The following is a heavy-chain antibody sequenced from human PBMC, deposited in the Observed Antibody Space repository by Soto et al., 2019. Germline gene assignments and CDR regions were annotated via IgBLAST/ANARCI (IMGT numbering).Heavy chain of an antibody. CDR1: GGTFSSYA. D-gene: IGHD4-4*01. Sequence: SVKVSCKASGGTFSSYAISWVRQAPGQGLEWMGGIIPIFGTANYAQKFQGRVTITADKSTSTAYMELSSLRSEDTAVYYCARGIRAQTTVTTGEFDPWGQGTLVTV. J-gene: IGHJ5*02. CDR3: ARGIRAQTTVTTGEFDP. CDR2: IIPIFGTA. V-gene: IGHV1-69*06.